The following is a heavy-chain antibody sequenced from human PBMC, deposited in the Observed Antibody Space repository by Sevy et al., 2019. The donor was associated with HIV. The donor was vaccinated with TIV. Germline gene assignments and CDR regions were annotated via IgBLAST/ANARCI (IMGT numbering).Heavy chain of an antibody. J-gene: IGHJ6*02. CDR2: IKEDGSER. Sequence: GGSLRLSCAASGFTFNMYWMTWVRQAPGKGLEWVANIKEDGSERNYLGSVKGRFTISRDNAKESLYLQINSLRAEDTAVYYCARHCSGGSCYSLLPHYYYGMDVWGQGTTVTVSS. V-gene: IGHV3-7*01. D-gene: IGHD2-15*01. CDR3: ARHCSGGSCYSLLPHYYYGMDV. CDR1: GFTFNMYW.